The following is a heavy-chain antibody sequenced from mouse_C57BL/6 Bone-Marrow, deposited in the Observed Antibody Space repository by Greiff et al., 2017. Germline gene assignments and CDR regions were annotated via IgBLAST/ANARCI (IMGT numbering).Heavy chain of an antibody. CDR2: IYPGSGSP. Sequence: QVQLQQPGAELVKPGASVKMSCKASGYTFTSYWITWVKQRPGQGLEWIGDIYPGSGSPNYNEKFKSKATLTVDPSSSTAHMQLSSLTSEDSAVYYCARPYYCNYWYFDVWGTGTTVTVSS. CDR3: ARPYYCNYWYFDV. V-gene: IGHV1-55*01. J-gene: IGHJ1*03. CDR1: GYTFTSYW. D-gene: IGHD1-1*01.